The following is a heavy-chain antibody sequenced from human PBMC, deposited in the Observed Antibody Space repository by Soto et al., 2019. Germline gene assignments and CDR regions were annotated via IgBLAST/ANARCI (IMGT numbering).Heavy chain of an antibody. Sequence: NPSENLSLTCTVSGGSLSSYYWTWIRQSPGKGLEWIGYVYFSGNTNYNPSLKSRVTISIDTSKNQFSLRLASVTAADTAFYYCGSVRPSGYVLSWGQGTLVTVSS. CDR1: GGSLSSYY. V-gene: IGHV4-59*01. CDR2: VYFSGNT. J-gene: IGHJ5*02. D-gene: IGHD6-25*01. CDR3: GSVRPSGYVLS.